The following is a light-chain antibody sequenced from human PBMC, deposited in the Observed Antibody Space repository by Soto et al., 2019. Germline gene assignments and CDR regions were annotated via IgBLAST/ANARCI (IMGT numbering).Light chain of an antibody. CDR3: HEYGSSRT. CDR2: AAS. J-gene: IGKJ1*01. V-gene: IGKV3-20*01. CDR1: QSVSSSY. Sequence: EIVLTQSPGTLSLSPGERATLSCRASQSVSSSYLAWYQQKPGQAPGLLMYAASSRATGTPDRFSGSGSGTDFTLTISILEPEDFAVYYCHEYGSSRTFGQGTKVEIK.